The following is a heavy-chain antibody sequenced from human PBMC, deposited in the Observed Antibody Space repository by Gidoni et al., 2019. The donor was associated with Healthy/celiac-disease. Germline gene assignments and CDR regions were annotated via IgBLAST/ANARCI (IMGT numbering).Heavy chain of an antibody. CDR2: IGTAGDT. CDR3: ARGRASYYDFWSGVYYFDY. Sequence: EVQLVESGGGLVQPGGSLRLSCAASGFTFSSYDMHWVRQATGKGLEWVSAIGTAGDTYYPGSVKGRFTISRENAKNSLYLQMNSLRAGDTAVYYCARGRASYYDFWSGVYYFDYWGQGTLVTVSS. D-gene: IGHD3-3*01. J-gene: IGHJ4*02. CDR1: GFTFSSYD. V-gene: IGHV3-13*01.